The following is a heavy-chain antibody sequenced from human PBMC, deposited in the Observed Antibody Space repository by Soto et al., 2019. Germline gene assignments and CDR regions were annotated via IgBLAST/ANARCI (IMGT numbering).Heavy chain of an antibody. D-gene: IGHD5-12*01. J-gene: IGHJ4*02. V-gene: IGHV3-7*01. CDR1: GFTFSRYW. CDR3: ARATDIVXTGGFDY. CDR2: IKQDGSEK. Sequence: GGSLRLSCAASGFTFSRYWMSWVRQAPGKGLEWVANIKQDGSEKYYVDSVKGRFTISRDNAKNSLYLQMNSLRAEDTAVYYCARATDIVXTGGFDYWGQGTLVTVSS.